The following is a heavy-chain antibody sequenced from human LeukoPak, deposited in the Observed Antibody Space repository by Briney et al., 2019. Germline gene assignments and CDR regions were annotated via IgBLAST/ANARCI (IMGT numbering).Heavy chain of an antibody. D-gene: IGHD2-21*02. CDR2: ISSSSSTI. V-gene: IGHV3-48*01. J-gene: IGHJ5*02. CDR1: GFTFSSYS. CDR3: ARAGGGDPFDP. Sequence: GGSLRLSCAASGFTFSSYSMNWVRQAPGKGLEWVSYISSSSSTIYYADSAKDRFTISRDNAKNSLYLQMNSLRAEDTAVYYCARAGGGDPFDPWGQGTLVTVSS.